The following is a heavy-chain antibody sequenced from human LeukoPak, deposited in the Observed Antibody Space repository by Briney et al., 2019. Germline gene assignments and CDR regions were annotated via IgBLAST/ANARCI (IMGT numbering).Heavy chain of an antibody. CDR3: AKDVYEGYSSSWYVV. D-gene: IGHD6-13*01. CDR1: GFTFSSYA. Sequence: PGGSLRLSCAASGFTFSSYAMSWVRQAPGKGLEWVSAISGSGGSTYYADSVKGRFTISRDNSKNTLYLQMNSLRAEDTAVYYCAKDVYEGYSSSWYVVWGQGTLVTVSS. CDR2: ISGSGGST. V-gene: IGHV3-23*01. J-gene: IGHJ4*02.